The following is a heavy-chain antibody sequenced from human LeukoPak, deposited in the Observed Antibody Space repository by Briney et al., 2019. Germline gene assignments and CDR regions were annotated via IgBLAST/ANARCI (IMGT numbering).Heavy chain of an antibody. Sequence: GGSLRLSCTASGFTFSSYAMSWVRQAPGKGLEWVSVISRSGGSTNYADSVKGRFTISRDNSRNTLYLQMNSLRVDDTAVYYCAKGQDGHKSDYWGQGTLVTVSS. V-gene: IGHV3-23*01. CDR2: ISRSGGST. D-gene: IGHD5-24*01. CDR1: GFTFSSYA. J-gene: IGHJ4*02. CDR3: AKGQDGHKSDY.